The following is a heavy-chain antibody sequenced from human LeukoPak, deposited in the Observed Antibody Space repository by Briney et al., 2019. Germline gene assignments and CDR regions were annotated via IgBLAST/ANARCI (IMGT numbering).Heavy chain of an antibody. Sequence: SQTLSLTCAISGDSVSSSSAAWSWIRQSPSRGLEWLGRTYYRSTWLNDYAGSLKSRISINPDTSKNQFSLQLNSVTPEDTAVYYCAREPHGTGLLFDYWGRGTLVTVSS. D-gene: IGHD6-19*01. J-gene: IGHJ4*02. CDR1: GDSVSSSSAA. CDR3: AREPHGTGLLFDY. CDR2: TYYRSTWLN. V-gene: IGHV6-1*01.